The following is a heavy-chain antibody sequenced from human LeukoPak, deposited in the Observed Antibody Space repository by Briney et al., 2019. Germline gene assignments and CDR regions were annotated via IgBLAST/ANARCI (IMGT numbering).Heavy chain of an antibody. J-gene: IGHJ6*02. CDR1: GFTFSSYA. V-gene: IGHV3-30-3*01. Sequence: PGRSLRLSCAASGFTFSSYAMHWVRQAPGKGLEWVAVISYDGSNKYYADSVKGRFTISRDSSKNTLYLQMNSLRAEDTAVYYCARDLPPYSSGWSVYGMDVWGQGTTVTVSS. CDR3: ARDLPPYSSGWSVYGMDV. CDR2: ISYDGSNK. D-gene: IGHD6-19*01.